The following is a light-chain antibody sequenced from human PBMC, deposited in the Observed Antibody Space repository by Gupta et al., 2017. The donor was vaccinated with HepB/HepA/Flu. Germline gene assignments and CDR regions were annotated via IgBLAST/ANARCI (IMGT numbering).Light chain of an antibody. J-gene: IGLJ2*01. CDR2: KNN. CDR3: ALWDDSLNGVI. Sequence: QAVLTQPPSMSDTHGQRVTISCYGTTSNIGSNSVSWYQQLPGTTPRLVIFKNNQRPSGVPERFSGFRAGTSASLVIDGLQSEDEAVYHCALWDDSLNGVIFGGGTKLTVL. CDR1: TSNIGSNS. V-gene: IGLV1-44*01.